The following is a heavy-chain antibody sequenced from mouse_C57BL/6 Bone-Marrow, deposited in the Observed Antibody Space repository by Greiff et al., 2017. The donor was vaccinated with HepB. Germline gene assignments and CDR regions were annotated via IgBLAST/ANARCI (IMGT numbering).Heavy chain of an antibody. V-gene: IGHV5-12*01. CDR3: ARHKLLYDGSRGEPAWFAY. D-gene: IGHD1-1*01. Sequence: EVQLLESGGGLVQPGASLKISCAASGFTFSDYYMYWVRQTPEKRLEWVAYISNGGGSTYYPDTVKGRFTISRDNAKITLYLQMSRLKSEDTAMYYWARHKLLYDGSRGEPAWFAYWGQGTLVTVSA. CDR1: GFTFSDYY. CDR2: ISNGGGST. J-gene: IGHJ3*01.